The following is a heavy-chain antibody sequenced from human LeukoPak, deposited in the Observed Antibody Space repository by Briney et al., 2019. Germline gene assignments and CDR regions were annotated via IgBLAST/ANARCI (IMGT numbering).Heavy chain of an antibody. D-gene: IGHD3-10*01. Sequence: ASVKVSCKASGYTFTSYYMHWVRQAPGQGLEWMGIINPSGGSTSYAQKFQGRVTMSRDTSTSTVYMELRSLRSDDTAVYYCARDLGNIARITMVRGVPPDYWGQGTLVTVSS. V-gene: IGHV1-46*01. J-gene: IGHJ4*02. CDR3: ARDLGNIARITMVRGVPPDY. CDR1: GYTFTSYY. CDR2: INPSGGST.